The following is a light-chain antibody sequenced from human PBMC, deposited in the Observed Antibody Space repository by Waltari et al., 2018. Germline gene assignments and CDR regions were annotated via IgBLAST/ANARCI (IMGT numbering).Light chain of an antibody. J-gene: IGKJ2*01. CDR2: KAS. V-gene: IGKV1-5*03. CDR1: QSIKNW. CDR3: QQSYNTPQT. Sequence: DIQLTQSPSTLSASVGDRVIITCRASQSIKNWLAWYQQKPGSAPKLLIFKASSLQSGVPSRFSGSGSGTEFTLTISSLQPDDFATYYCQQSYNTPQTFGQGTKVEIK.